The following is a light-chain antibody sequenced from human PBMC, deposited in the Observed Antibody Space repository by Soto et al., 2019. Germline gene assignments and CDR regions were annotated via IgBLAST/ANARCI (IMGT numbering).Light chain of an antibody. Sequence: AIQMTQSPSSLSASVGDRVTMTCRASQGIKNDLGWYQQRPGKAPRLLIYVASTLYSGVPSRFSATGSGIEFTLTINSLQPEDVATYYCLQDFTYPRTFGPGTRV. J-gene: IGKJ3*01. CDR1: QGIKND. V-gene: IGKV1-6*01. CDR2: VAS. CDR3: LQDFTYPRT.